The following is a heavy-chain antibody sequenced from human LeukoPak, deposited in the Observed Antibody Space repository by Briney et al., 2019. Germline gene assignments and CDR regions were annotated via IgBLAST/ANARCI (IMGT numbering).Heavy chain of an antibody. CDR2: ISVSGST. Sequence: GGSLRLSCAASGFTFSSYAMNWVRQAPGKGLEWVSDISVSGSTYYADSVKGRFTISRDNAKNTLYLQMNSLRAEDTAVYYCAKDHQFLEWLSTYYYYYYMDVWGKGTTVTVSS. CDR3: AKDHQFLEWLSTYYYYYYMDV. J-gene: IGHJ6*03. V-gene: IGHV3-23*01. D-gene: IGHD3-3*01. CDR1: GFTFSSYA.